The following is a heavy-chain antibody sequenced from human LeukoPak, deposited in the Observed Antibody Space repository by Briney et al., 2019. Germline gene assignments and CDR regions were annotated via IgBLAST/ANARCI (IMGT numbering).Heavy chain of an antibody. J-gene: IGHJ4*02. CDR2: INPNSGGT. Sequence: ASVKVSCKASGYTFTGYYMHWVRQAPGQGLEWMGWINPNSGGTNYAQKFQGRVTMTRDTSINTAYMELSRLRSDDTAVYYCASSTTYYDSSGYYYWGQGTLVTVSS. CDR3: ASSTTYYDSSGYYY. V-gene: IGHV1-2*02. CDR1: GYTFTGYY. D-gene: IGHD3-22*01.